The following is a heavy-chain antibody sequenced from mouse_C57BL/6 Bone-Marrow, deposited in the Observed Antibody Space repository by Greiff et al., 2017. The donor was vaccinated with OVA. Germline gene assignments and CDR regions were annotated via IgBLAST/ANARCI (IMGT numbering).Heavy chain of an antibody. V-gene: IGHV5-9*01. Sequence: EVQVVESGGGLVKPGGSLKLSCAASGFTFSSYTMSWVRQTPEKRLEWVATISGGGGNTYYPDSVKGRFTISRDNAKNTLYLQMSSLRSEDTALYYCARHTYYYGSSYLMDYWGQGTSVTVSS. CDR2: ISGGGGNT. D-gene: IGHD1-1*01. CDR1: GFTFSSYT. CDR3: ARHTYYYGSSYLMDY. J-gene: IGHJ4*01.